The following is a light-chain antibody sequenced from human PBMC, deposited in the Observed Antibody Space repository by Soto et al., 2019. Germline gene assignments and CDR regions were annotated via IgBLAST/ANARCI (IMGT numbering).Light chain of an antibody. CDR1: SSDVGSYDY. Sequence: QSALIQPPSVSGSPGQSVTISCTGTSSDVGSYDYVCWFQQTPGTVPKVMIYNVKTQPSGVPDRFSGSKSGGTASMTISGLQAEDAAEYLCCSYASSATSGVFGGGSKLTVL. V-gene: IGLV2-11*01. J-gene: IGLJ3*02. CDR2: NVK. CDR3: CSYASSATSGV.